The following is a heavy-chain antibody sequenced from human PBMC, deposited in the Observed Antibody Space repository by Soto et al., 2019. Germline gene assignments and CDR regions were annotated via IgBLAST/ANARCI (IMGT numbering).Heavy chain of an antibody. CDR1: GFTFSSYG. Sequence: QVQLVESGGGVVQPGRSLRLSCAASGFTFSSYGMHWVRQAPGKGLEWVAVIWYDGSNKYYADSVKGRFTISRDNSKNTLYLQMNSLRAQDTAVYYCARHGCSGGSCYSVGYWGQGTLVTVSS. CDR2: IWYDGSNK. J-gene: IGHJ4*02. D-gene: IGHD2-15*01. CDR3: ARHGCSGGSCYSVGY. V-gene: IGHV3-33*01.